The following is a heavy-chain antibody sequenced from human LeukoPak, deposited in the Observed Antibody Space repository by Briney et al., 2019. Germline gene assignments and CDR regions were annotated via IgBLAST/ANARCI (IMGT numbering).Heavy chain of an antibody. CDR1: GGSISSYY. CDR3: ARESIAVARRYFDY. J-gene: IGHJ4*02. V-gene: IGHV4-59*01. Sequence: SETLSLTCTVSGGSISSYYWSWIRQPPGKGLEWIGYIYYSGSTNYNPSLKSRVTISVDTSKNQFSLQLSSVTAADTAVYYCARESIAVARRYFDYWGQGTLVTVSS. CDR2: IYYSGST. D-gene: IGHD6-19*01.